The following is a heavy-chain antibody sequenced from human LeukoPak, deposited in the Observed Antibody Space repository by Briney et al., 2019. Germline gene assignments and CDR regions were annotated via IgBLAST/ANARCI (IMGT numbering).Heavy chain of an antibody. CDR2: IYYSGST. J-gene: IGHJ4*02. CDR3: ATTLTAYCSGGSCGGDFDY. V-gene: IGHV4-39*07. Sequence: SETLSLTCTVSGGSISSTTYYWDWIRQPPGKGLEWIGTIYYSGSTYYNPSLKSRVTISVDTSKNQFSLKLSSVTAADTAVYYCATTLTAYCSGGSCGGDFDYWGQGTLATVSS. CDR1: GGSISSTTYY. D-gene: IGHD2-15*01.